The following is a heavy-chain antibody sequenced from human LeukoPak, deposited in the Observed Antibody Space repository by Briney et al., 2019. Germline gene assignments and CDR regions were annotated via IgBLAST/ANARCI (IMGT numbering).Heavy chain of an antibody. V-gene: IGHV1-2*02. J-gene: IGHJ3*02. Sequence: ASVKVSCKASGYTFTGYYMHWVRQAPGQGLEWMGWINPNSGGTNYAQKFQGRVTMTRDTSISTAYMELSRLRSDDTAVYYCARDDSHYDSEAFDIWGQGTMVTVS. CDR2: INPNSGGT. D-gene: IGHD3-3*01. CDR1: GYTFTGYY. CDR3: ARDDSHYDSEAFDI.